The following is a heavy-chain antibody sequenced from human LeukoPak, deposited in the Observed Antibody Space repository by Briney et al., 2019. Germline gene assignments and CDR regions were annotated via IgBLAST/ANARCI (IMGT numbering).Heavy chain of an antibody. CDR2: ISYDGSNK. D-gene: IGHD3-9*01. J-gene: IGHJ2*01. CDR3: AREILRYFDWLLPDRYWYFDL. Sequence: GGSLRLSCAASGFTFSSYAMHWVRQAPGKGLEWVAVISYDGSNKYYADSVKARFTISRDNSKNTLYLQMNSLRAEDTAVYYCAREILRYFDWLLPDRYWYFDLWGRGTLVTVSS. V-gene: IGHV3-30*14. CDR1: GFTFSSYA.